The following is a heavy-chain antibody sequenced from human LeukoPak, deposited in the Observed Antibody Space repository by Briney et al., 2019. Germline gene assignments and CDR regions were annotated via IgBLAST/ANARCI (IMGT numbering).Heavy chain of an antibody. CDR3: ARVVRGSSLVTGKDY. CDR2: ISYDGSNK. Sequence: GGSLRLSCAASGFTFSSYAMHWVRQAPGKGLGWVAVISYDGSNKYYADSVKDRFTISRDNSKNTLYLQMNSLRAEDTAVYYCARVVRGSSLVTGKDYWGQGTLVTVSS. D-gene: IGHD3-10*01. CDR1: GFTFSSYA. V-gene: IGHV3-30-3*01. J-gene: IGHJ4*02.